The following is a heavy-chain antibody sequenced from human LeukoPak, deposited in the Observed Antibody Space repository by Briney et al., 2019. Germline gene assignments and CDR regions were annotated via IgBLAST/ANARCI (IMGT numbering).Heavy chain of an antibody. Sequence: QPGGSLRLSCAASGFTFSSYAMSWVRQAPGKGLEWVSAISGSGGSTYYADSVKGRFTISRDNSKNTLYLQMNSLRAEDTAVYYCAKDVDKAARPVGYLDYWGQGTLVTVSS. D-gene: IGHD6-6*01. CDR1: GFTFSSYA. V-gene: IGHV3-23*01. J-gene: IGHJ4*02. CDR2: ISGSGGST. CDR3: AKDVDKAARPVGYLDY.